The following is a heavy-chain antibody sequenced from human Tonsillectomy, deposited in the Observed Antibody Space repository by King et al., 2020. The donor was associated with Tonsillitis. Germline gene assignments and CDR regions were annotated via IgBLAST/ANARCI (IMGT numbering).Heavy chain of an antibody. CDR1: GFTFSNAW. V-gene: IGHV3-15*01. J-gene: IGHJ6*02. CDR3: ATGIVVVPAATYGLDV. D-gene: IGHD2-2*01. Sequence: VQLVESGGGLVKPGGSLRLSCAAFGFTFSNAWMTWGRHAPGKGLEWVGRIKTKTDGGRTDYAAPVKGRFTISRDDSENTLYLQMNSLKTEDTAVYYCATGIVVVPAATYGLDVWGQGTTVTVSS. CDR2: IKTKTDGGRT.